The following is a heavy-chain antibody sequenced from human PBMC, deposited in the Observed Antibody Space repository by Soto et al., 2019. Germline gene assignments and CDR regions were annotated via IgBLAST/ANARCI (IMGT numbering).Heavy chain of an antibody. D-gene: IGHD1-1*01. CDR3: ARDPGHGLDV. V-gene: IGHV3-53*01. J-gene: IGHJ6*02. CDR1: GFNVSHNY. Sequence: EVQLVESGGGLIQPGGSLRISCAASGFNVSHNYMSWVRQPPGKGLEWVAIMLSGGRTYYADSVKGRFTISRDNSTNTLYFQMHSLRADDTAVYYCARDPGHGLDVWGQGTTVIVSS. CDR2: MLSGGRT.